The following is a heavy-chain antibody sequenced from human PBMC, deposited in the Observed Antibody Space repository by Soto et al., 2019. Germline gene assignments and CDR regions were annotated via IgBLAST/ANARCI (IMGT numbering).Heavy chain of an antibody. J-gene: IGHJ6*02. V-gene: IGHV4-31*03. D-gene: IGHD2-21*01. Sequence: SETLSLTCTLSRRSISSGGYYSSWIRQHPGKGLEWIGYIYYSGSTYYNPSLKSRVTISVDTSKNQFSLKLSSVTAADTAVYYCAASCVACGGFNYYGMDVWGQGTTVPVSS. CDR1: RRSISSGGYY. CDR3: AASCVACGGFNYYGMDV. CDR2: IYYSGST.